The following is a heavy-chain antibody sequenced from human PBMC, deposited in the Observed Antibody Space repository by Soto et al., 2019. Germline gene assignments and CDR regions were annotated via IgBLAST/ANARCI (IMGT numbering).Heavy chain of an antibody. J-gene: IGHJ6*02. CDR2: IIPIFGIA. V-gene: IGHV1-69*13. Sequence: SVKVSCKASGGTFSSYAISWVRQAPGQGLEWMGGIIPIFGIANYAQKFQGRVTITADESTSTAYMELSSLRSEDTAVYYCARDGIDSSGYYERLYGMDVWGQGTTVTVSS. D-gene: IGHD3-22*01. CDR3: ARDGIDSSGYYERLYGMDV. CDR1: GGTFSSYA.